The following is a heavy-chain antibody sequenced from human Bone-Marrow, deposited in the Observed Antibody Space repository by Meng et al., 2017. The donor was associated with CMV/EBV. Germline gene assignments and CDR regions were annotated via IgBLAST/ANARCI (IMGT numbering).Heavy chain of an antibody. CDR1: GDTFSSYT. CDR3: ARNMYQLLFDDAFDI. D-gene: IGHD2-2*01. V-gene: IGHV1-69*05. Sequence: SVKVSCKASGDTFSSYTINWVRQAPGQVLEWMGGIIHIFGAANYAQNFQGRVTITTDESTSTAYMELSSLRSEDTAVYYCARNMYQLLFDDAFDIWGQGTMVTVPS. CDR2: IIHIFGAA. J-gene: IGHJ3*02.